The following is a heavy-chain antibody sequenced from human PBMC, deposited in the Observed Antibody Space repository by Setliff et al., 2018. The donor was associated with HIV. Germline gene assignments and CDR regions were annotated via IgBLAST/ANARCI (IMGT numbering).Heavy chain of an antibody. Sequence: SETLSLTCTVSGGSISSGYYYWSWIRQHPGKGLEWIGYIYYSGNPFYNPSLRSRVTIALDTSKNQFSLKLSSVTAADTAVYYCARGFDYAQRPPLYYFDYWGQGTLVTVSS. CDR3: ARGFDYAQRPPLYYFDY. D-gene: IGHD2-2*01. CDR2: IYYSGNP. J-gene: IGHJ4*02. CDR1: GGSISSGYYY. V-gene: IGHV4-31*03.